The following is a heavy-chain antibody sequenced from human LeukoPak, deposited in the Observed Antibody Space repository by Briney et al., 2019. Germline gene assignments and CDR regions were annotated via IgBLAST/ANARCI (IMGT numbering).Heavy chain of an antibody. CDR3: AKGREIAVAGFEDWFDP. D-gene: IGHD6-19*01. V-gene: IGHV1-69*04. J-gene: IGHJ5*02. Sequence: SVKVSCKASGGTFSSYAISWVRQAPGQGLEWIGSIIPIFGIANYPQKFQGRVTITADKSTSTAYMELSSLRSEDTAVYYCAKGREIAVAGFEDWFDPWGQGTLVTVSS. CDR2: IIPIFGIA. CDR1: GGTFSSYA.